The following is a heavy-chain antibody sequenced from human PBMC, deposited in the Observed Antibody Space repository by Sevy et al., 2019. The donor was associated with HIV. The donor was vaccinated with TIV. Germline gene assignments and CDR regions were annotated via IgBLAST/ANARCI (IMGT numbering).Heavy chain of an antibody. Sequence: GGSLRLSCAASGFTFSSYSMNLVRQAPGKGLEWVSSISSSSSYIYYADSVKGRFTISRDNAKNSLYLQMNSLRAEDTAVYYCARAMAKYCSSTSCPRGDYYYYMDVWGKGTTVTVSS. D-gene: IGHD2-2*01. J-gene: IGHJ6*03. CDR3: ARAMAKYCSSTSCPRGDYYYYMDV. V-gene: IGHV3-21*01. CDR2: ISSSSSYI. CDR1: GFTFSSYS.